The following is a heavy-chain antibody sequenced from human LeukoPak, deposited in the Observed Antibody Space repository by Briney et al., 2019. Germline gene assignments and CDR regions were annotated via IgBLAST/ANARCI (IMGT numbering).Heavy chain of an antibody. CDR2: IYHSGST. CDR1: GGSISSYY. Sequence: SETLSLTCTVSGGSISSYYCSWIRQPPGKGLEWIGYIYHSGSTNYNPSLKSRVTISVDTSKNQFSLKLSSVTAADTAVYYCARLHYDSSGYYYFDYWGQGTLVTVSS. D-gene: IGHD3-22*01. J-gene: IGHJ4*02. V-gene: IGHV4-59*01. CDR3: ARLHYDSSGYYYFDY.